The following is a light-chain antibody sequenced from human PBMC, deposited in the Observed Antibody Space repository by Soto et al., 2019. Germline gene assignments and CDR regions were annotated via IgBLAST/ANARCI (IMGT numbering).Light chain of an antibody. Sequence: IVLAHSPGTLSLSPGEIAALSGRAIQSVSSKYLGWYQQKPGQAPRLLIYGASSRANGIPDRFSGSGSGTDFTLTISRLEPEDFAVYYCQQYGSSPPWTFGQGTKVDIK. CDR3: QQYGSSPPWT. V-gene: IGKV3-20*01. CDR2: GAS. CDR1: QSVSSKY. J-gene: IGKJ1*01.